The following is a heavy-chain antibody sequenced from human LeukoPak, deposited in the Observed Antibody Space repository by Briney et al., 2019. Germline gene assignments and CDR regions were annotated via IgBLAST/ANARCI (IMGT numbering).Heavy chain of an antibody. CDR3: ARDLFFDSSGYYYFDY. CDR2: IYYSGST. V-gene: IGHV4-59*12. J-gene: IGHJ4*02. CDR1: GGSISSYY. D-gene: IGHD3-22*01. Sequence: TLSLTCTVSGGSISSYYRSWIRQPPGKGLEWIGYIYYSGSTNYNPSLKSRVTISVDASKNQFSLKLSSVTAADTAVYYCARDLFFDSSGYYYFDYWGQGTLVTVSS.